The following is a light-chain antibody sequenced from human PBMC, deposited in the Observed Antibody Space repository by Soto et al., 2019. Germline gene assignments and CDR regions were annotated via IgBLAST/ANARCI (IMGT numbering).Light chain of an antibody. CDR2: GAS. CDR1: QSVTSNY. V-gene: IGKV3-20*01. J-gene: IGKJ5*01. Sequence: IVLTQSPDTLSLSPGERATLSCRASQSVTSNYLAWYQQKPGQAPRLLFYGASTRAPGIPDRFSGSGSGTDFTLTISRLEPEDFAVYYCQQYGSSSITFGQGTRLENK. CDR3: QQYGSSSIT.